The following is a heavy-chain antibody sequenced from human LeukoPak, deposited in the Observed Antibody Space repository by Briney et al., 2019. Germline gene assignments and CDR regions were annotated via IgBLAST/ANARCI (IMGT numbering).Heavy chain of an antibody. CDR1: GGSISSGSYY. V-gene: IGHV4-39*07. J-gene: IGHJ5*02. Sequence: SETLSLTCTVSGGSISSGSYYWSWIRQPPGKGLEWIGSIYYSGSTYYNPSLKSRVTISIDTSKNQFSLKLNSVTAADTAVYYCARAHDDSSGYYSSWFDPWGQGTLVTVSS. CDR3: ARAHDDSSGYYSSWFDP. CDR2: IYYSGST. D-gene: IGHD3-22*01.